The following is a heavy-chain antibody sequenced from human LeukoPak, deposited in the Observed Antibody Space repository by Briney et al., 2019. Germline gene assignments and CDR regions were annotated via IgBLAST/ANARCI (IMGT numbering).Heavy chain of an antibody. CDR3: GRGAAVAGSYWYFDL. V-gene: IGHV4-34*01. J-gene: IGHJ2*01. D-gene: IGHD6-19*01. CDR1: GGSISGYY. CDR2: INHSGST. Sequence: PSETLSLTCAVYGGSISGYYWNWIRQPPGKGLEWIGAINHSGSTNYNPSLKSRVTISVDTSKNQFSLKLSSVTAADTAVYYCGRGAAVAGSYWYFDLWGRGTLVTVSS.